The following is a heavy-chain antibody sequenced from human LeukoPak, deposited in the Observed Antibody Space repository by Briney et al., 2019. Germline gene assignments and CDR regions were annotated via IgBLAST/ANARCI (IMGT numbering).Heavy chain of an antibody. CDR3: TGKQWLVMYYFDY. J-gene: IGHJ4*02. Sequence: PSETLSLTCTVSGGSINSSYYWGWIRQPPGKGLEWIGGISYSGSTYYNPSLKSRVTISVDTSKNQFSLKLSSVTAADTAVYYCTGKQWLVMYYFDYWGQGTLVTVSS. V-gene: IGHV4-39*01. CDR1: GGSINSSYY. CDR2: ISYSGST. D-gene: IGHD6-19*01.